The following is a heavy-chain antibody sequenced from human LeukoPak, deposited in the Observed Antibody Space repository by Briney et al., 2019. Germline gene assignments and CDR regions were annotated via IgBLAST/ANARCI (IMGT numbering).Heavy chain of an antibody. V-gene: IGHV4-38-2*02. CDR3: ARETEAAAHDAFDI. J-gene: IGHJ3*02. Sequence: SSETLSLTCTVSGYSISSGYYWGWIRQPPGKGLEWIGSIYHSGSTYYNPSLKSRVTLSVDTSKNQFSLKLSSVTAADTAVYYCARETEAAAHDAFDIWGQGTMVTVSS. CDR1: GYSISSGYY. CDR2: IYHSGST. D-gene: IGHD6-13*01.